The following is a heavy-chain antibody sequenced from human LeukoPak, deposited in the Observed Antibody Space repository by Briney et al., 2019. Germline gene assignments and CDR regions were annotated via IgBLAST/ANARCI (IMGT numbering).Heavy chain of an antibody. V-gene: IGHV3-74*01. D-gene: IGHD6-13*01. J-gene: IGHJ4*02. Sequence: GGSLRLSCAASGFTFSSYGMHWVRQAPGKGLVWVSRINSDGSSTSYADSVKGRFTISRDNAKNTLYLQMNSLRAEDTAVYYCARASGIAAAGKHSDYWGQGTLVTVSS. CDR3: ARASGIAAAGKHSDY. CDR2: INSDGSST. CDR1: GFTFSSYG.